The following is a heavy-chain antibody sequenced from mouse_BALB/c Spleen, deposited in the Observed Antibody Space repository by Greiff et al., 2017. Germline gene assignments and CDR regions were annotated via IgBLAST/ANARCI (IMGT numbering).Heavy chain of an antibody. CDR1: GYTFTDYA. D-gene: IGHD1-2*01. J-gene: IGHJ3*01. Sequence: VQLQQSGAELVRPGVSVKISCKGSGYTFTDYAMHWVKQSHAKSLEWIGVISTYYGDASYNQKFKGKATMTVDKSSSTAYIELARLTSEDSAIYYCAREGRGSITTATKFAYWGQGTLVTVSA. V-gene: IGHV1S137*01. CDR3: AREGRGSITTATKFAY. CDR2: ISTYYGDA.